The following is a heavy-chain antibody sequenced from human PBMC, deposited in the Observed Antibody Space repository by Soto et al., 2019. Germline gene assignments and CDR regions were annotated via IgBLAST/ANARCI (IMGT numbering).Heavy chain of an antibody. CDR1: GFTFSTYW. J-gene: IGHJ4*02. Sequence: GGSLRLSCAASGFTFSTYWMHWVRQAPGKGLVWVSRINNDGSSTSYADSVKGRFTISRDTAKNTLYLQMNSLRVEDTAVYYCARVDRSSSWYADYWGQGTLVTVSS. CDR3: ARVDRSSSWYADY. CDR2: INNDGSST. V-gene: IGHV3-74*01. D-gene: IGHD6-13*01.